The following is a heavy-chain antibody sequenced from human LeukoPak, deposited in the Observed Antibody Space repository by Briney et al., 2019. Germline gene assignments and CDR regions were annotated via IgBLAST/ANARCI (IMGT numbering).Heavy chain of an antibody. CDR3: ARGTAGSGWNIAFDI. CDR1: GGSISSYY. D-gene: IGHD2/OR15-2a*01. CDR2: IYTSGST. Sequence: SETLSLTCTVSGGSISSYYWSWIRQPAGKGLEWIGRIYTSGSTNYNPSLKSRVTMSVDTSKNQFSLKLSSVTAADTAVYYCARGTAGSGWNIAFDIWGQGTMVTVSS. J-gene: IGHJ3*02. V-gene: IGHV4-4*07.